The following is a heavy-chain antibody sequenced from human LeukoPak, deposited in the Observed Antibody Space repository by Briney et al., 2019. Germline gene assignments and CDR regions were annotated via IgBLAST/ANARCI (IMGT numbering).Heavy chain of an antibody. CDR3: TRGSRQFDAFDI. CDR2: ISTDGRKT. J-gene: IGHJ3*02. V-gene: IGHV3-74*01. D-gene: IGHD6-6*01. Sequence: GGSLRLSCAASGFTFSTYWMHWLRQAPGEGLMWVSRISTDGRKTEYADSVKGRFTISRDNARNTVHLQMSSLRVEDTAVYYCTRGSRQFDAFDIWGQGTLVTVSS. CDR1: GFTFSTYW.